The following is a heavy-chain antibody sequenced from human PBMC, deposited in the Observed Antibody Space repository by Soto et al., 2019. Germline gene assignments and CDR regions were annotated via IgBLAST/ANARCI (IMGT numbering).Heavy chain of an antibody. J-gene: IGHJ3*02. CDR1: GDSISSGDYY. D-gene: IGHD3-22*01. Sequence: PSETLSLTCTVSGDSISSGDYYWSWIRQSPDKGLEWIGYTYHSGRTYYKPSLKSRVTISADTSKNQLSLKLSSVTAADTAVYYCARRHYYDSSGYADALDIWGQGTSVTVSS. CDR3: ARRHYYDSSGYADALDI. CDR2: TYHSGRT. V-gene: IGHV4-30-4*01.